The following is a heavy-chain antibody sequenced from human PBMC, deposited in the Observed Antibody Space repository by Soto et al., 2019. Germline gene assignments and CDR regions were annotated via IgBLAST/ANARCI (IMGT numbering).Heavy chain of an antibody. D-gene: IGHD3-22*01. Sequence: GGSLRLSCAASGFTFSIYSMNGVRQAPGKGLEWVSSISSSSSYIYYADSVKGRFTISRDNAKNSLYLQMDSLRAEDTAVYYCLRDSSGYPYYFDYWGQGTLVTVSS. J-gene: IGHJ4*02. CDR1: GFTFSIYS. V-gene: IGHV3-21*01. CDR2: ISSSSSYI. CDR3: LRDSSGYPYYFDY.